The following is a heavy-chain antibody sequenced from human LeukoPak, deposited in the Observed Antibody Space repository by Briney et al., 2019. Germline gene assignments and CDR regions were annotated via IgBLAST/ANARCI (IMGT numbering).Heavy chain of an antibody. CDR2: ISYDGSNK. CDR1: GFTFSSYA. J-gene: IGHJ4*02. Sequence: PGRSLRLSCAASGFTFSSYAMHWVRQAPGKGLEWVAVISYDGSNKYYADSVKGRFTISRDNSKNTLYLQMNSLRAEDTAVYYCVRDRHDWGQGTLVTVSS. V-gene: IGHV3-30-3*01. CDR3: VRDRHD.